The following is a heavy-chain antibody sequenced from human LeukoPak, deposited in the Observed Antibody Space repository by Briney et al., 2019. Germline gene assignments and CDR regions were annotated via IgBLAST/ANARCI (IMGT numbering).Heavy chain of an antibody. J-gene: IGHJ3*02. D-gene: IGHD6-13*01. CDR3: ARDMYSSSWYPLAFDI. V-gene: IGHV4-59*01. CDR1: GGSISSNY. Sequence: PSETLSLTCTVSGGSISSNYWSWIRQPPAQGLEWIGSIYYSGSTNSNPSLKSRVTISVDTSKNQFSLKLSSVTAADTAVYYCARDMYSSSWYPLAFDIWGQGTKVTVSS. CDR2: IYYSGST.